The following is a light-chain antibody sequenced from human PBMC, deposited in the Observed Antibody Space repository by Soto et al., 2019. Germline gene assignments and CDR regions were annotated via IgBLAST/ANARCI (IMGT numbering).Light chain of an antibody. CDR3: QQRSKWPIT. CDR2: DTS. J-gene: IGKJ5*01. Sequence: ELGFTQSPGTLSLSTGKRATLSCRASQSVSNFLAWYQQKPGQAPRLLIYDTSNRATGIPARFSGSGSGTDFTLTINNLDPEDFAVYYCQQRSKWPITFGQGTRLEIK. CDR1: QSVSNF. V-gene: IGKV3-11*01.